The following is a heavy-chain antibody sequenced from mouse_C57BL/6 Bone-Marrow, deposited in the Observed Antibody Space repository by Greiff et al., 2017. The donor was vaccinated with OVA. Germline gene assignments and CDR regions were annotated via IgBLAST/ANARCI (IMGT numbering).Heavy chain of an antibody. J-gene: IGHJ4*01. Sequence: LQESGAELVRPGASVKMSCKASGYTFTSYNMHWVKQTPRQGLEWIGAIYPGNGDTSYNQKFKGKATLTVDKSSSTAYMQLSSLTSEDSAVYFCARPTTVVAPYAMDYWGQGTSVTVSS. CDR2: IYPGNGDT. D-gene: IGHD1-1*01. CDR3: ARPTTVVAPYAMDY. V-gene: IGHV1-12*01. CDR1: GYTFTSYN.